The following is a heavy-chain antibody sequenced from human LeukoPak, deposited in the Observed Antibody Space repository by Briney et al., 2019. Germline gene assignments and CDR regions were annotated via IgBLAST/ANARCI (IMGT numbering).Heavy chain of an antibody. D-gene: IGHD3-22*01. V-gene: IGHV3-23*01. CDR3: AKGILSGYYSGIGI. CDR2: ISNSGVST. CDR1: GFTFSSYA. Sequence: GGSLRLSXAASGFTFSSYAMSWVRQAPGKGLEWVSIISNSGVSTSYADCVKGRFTISRDNSKNTLYLQMNSLRAEDTAVYYCAKGILSGYYSGIGIWGQGTMVTVSS. J-gene: IGHJ3*02.